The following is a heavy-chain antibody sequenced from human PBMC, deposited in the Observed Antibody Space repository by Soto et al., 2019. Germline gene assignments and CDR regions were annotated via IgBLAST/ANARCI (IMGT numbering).Heavy chain of an antibody. CDR3: AHRPTPLTDGGGWFDP. V-gene: IGHV2-5*01. CDR1: GFSLSTSGVG. CDR2: IYWNDEK. J-gene: IGHJ5*02. D-gene: IGHD2-21*02. Sequence: QITLKESGPMLVKPTQTLTLTCTISGFSLSTSGVGVGWIRQPPGKALEWLALIYWNDEKRYRPSLRSRLTITKDKSKNQVVLTMTDMDPVDTATYYCAHRPTPLTDGGGWFDPWGQGTLVTVSS.